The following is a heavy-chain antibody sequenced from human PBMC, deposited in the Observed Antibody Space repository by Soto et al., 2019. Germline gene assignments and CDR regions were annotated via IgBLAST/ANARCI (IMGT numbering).Heavy chain of an antibody. Sequence: SETLSLTCTVSGGSISSSSYYWGWIRQPPGKGLEWIGSIYYSGSTYYNPSLKSRVTISVDTSKNQFSLKLSSVTAADTAVYYCARGYYYDSSGYLLIDYWGHGTLVTVSS. D-gene: IGHD3-22*01. CDR1: GGSISSSSYY. CDR3: ARGYYYDSSGYLLIDY. CDR2: IYYSGST. J-gene: IGHJ4*01. V-gene: IGHV4-39*01.